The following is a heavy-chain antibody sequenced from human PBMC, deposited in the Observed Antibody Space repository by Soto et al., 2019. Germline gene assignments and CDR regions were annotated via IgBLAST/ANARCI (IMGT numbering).Heavy chain of an antibody. CDR3: ARVRAFWSAQSAFDI. D-gene: IGHD3-3*01. Sequence: SETLSLTCTVSGGSISSYYWSWIRQPPGKGLEWIGCIYYSGSTNYNPSLKSRVTISVDTSKNQFSLKLSSVTAADTAVYYCARVRAFWSAQSAFDIWGQGSMVTV. CDR1: GGSISSYY. J-gene: IGHJ3*02. CDR2: IYYSGST. V-gene: IGHV4-59*01.